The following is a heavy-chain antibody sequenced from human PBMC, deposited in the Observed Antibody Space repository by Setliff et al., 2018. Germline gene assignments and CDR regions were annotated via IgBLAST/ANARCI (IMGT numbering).Heavy chain of an antibody. J-gene: IGHJ4*02. CDR2: IDSSSTWI. CDR3: ARSENCFSTHCSPYDY. V-gene: IGHV3-21*01. CDR1: GFSISSGY. Sequence: ETLSLTCAVSGFSISSGYYWGWIRQAPGQGLEWVSSIDSSSTWIYYADSVKGRFTISRDNAKNSLYLQMNSLRAEDTATYYCARSENCFSTHCSPYDYWGQGTLVTV. D-gene: IGHD2-2*01.